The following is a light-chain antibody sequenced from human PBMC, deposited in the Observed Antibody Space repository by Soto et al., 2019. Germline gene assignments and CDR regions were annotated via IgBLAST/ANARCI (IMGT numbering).Light chain of an antibody. J-gene: IGLJ2*01. V-gene: IGLV2-8*01. CDR1: SSDIGGYDY. Sequence: QSALTQPPSASGSPGQSVTISCTGTSSDIGGYDYVSWFQHHPGRAPKLMIYELTKRPSGVPDRFSGSRSGNTASLTVSGLQAEDEADYYCSSYAGSNNVIFGGVTKLTVL. CDR3: SSYAGSNNVI. CDR2: ELT.